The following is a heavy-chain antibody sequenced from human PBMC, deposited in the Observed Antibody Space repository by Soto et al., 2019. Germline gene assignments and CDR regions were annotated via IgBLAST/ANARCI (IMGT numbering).Heavy chain of an antibody. Sequence: QVQLVQSGAEVTEPGASVKVSCKASGYTFTTYHLHWVRQAPGQGLEWMGIIYPSGGGTRYAQKFQGRLTMTRDTSTSTLYMELSSLRSEDTAVYYCAKDGSNWAFDYWGQGTLVTVSS. J-gene: IGHJ4*02. CDR1: GYTFTTYH. D-gene: IGHD6-13*01. CDR2: IYPSGGGT. CDR3: AKDGSNWAFDY. V-gene: IGHV1-46*01.